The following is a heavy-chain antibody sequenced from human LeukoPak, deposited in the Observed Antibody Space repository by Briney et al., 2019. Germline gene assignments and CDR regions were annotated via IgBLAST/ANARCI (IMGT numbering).Heavy chain of an antibody. CDR2: INPNSGGT. CDR3: ARERSRGIAAAGTGMDV. D-gene: IGHD6-13*01. V-gene: IGHV1-2*04. J-gene: IGHJ6*02. CDR1: GYTFTGYY. Sequence: VASVKVSCKASGYTFTGYYMHWVRQAPGQGLEWMGWINPNSGGTNYAQKFQGWVTMTRDTSISTAYMELSRLRSDDTAVYYCARERSRGIAAAGTGMDVWGQGTTVTVSS.